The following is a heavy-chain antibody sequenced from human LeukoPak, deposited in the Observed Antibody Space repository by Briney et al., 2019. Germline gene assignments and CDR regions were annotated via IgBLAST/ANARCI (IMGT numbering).Heavy chain of an antibody. D-gene: IGHD3-9*01. CDR2: IRYDGSIK. CDR3: ANGPQYNTLTGYYKVRSHLDY. J-gene: IGHJ4*02. CDR1: GFTFSNYG. V-gene: IGHV3-30*02. Sequence: GGSLRLSCAASGFTFSNYGMQWVRQAPGKGLEWVAFIRYDGSIKHYADSVKGRFTISRDNSKNTLYLQMNSLRAEDTAVYYCANGPQYNTLTGYYKVRSHLDYWGQGTLVTVSS.